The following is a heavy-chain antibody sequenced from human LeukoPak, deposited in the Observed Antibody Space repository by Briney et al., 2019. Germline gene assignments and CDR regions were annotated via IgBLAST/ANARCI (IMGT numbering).Heavy chain of an antibody. CDR2: MNPDNGNT. Sequence: ASVKVPCKGFGVPFTSYGFNWVRQAPGQGVEWVGWMNPDNGNTGCAQKFQGRVTMTRDTSISTAYMELSSLRSEDTAVYYCARGLTDIVVAPAIWGQGTMVTVSS. CDR1: GVPFTSYG. D-gene: IGHD2-2*01. CDR3: ARGLTDIVVAPAI. V-gene: IGHV1-8*01. J-gene: IGHJ3*02.